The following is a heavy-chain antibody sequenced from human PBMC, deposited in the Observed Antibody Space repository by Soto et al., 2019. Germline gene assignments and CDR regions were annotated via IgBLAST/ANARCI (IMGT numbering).Heavy chain of an antibody. D-gene: IGHD4-17*01. V-gene: IGHV1-69*08. Sequence: QVQLVQSGAEVKKPGSSVKVSCKASGGTFSSYTISWVRQAPGQGLEWMGRIIPILGIANYAQKFQGRVTITADXSTTTXXMELSSLRSEDTAVYYCARETTVTSREDYYYGMDVWGQGTTVTVSS. CDR1: GGTFSSYT. CDR2: IIPILGIA. CDR3: ARETTVTSREDYYYGMDV. J-gene: IGHJ6*02.